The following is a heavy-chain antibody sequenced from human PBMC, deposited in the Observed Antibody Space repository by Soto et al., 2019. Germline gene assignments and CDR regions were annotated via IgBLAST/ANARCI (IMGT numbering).Heavy chain of an antibody. Sequence: EVQLVESGGGLVQPGGSLRLSCAASGFTVSSNYMSWVRQAPGKGLEWVSVIYSGGSTYYADSVKGRFTISRDNSKNSLYLQMNSLRAEDTAVYYCATKNSSSWYCANSHPDDYYMDVWGKGTTVTVSS. CDR1: GFTVSSNY. CDR2: IYSGGST. V-gene: IGHV3-66*01. CDR3: ATKNSSSWYCANSHPDDYYMDV. D-gene: IGHD6-13*01. J-gene: IGHJ6*03.